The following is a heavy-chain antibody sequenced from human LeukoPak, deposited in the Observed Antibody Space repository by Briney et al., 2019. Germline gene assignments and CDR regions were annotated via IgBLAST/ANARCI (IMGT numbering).Heavy chain of an antibody. CDR1: GFSISNYG. Sequence: TGGSLRLSCAGSGFSISNYGMNWVRQAPGKGLEWLSYIRSDSSTKYYADSVEGRFTISRDNAQNSLYLQMNSLRDEDSGVYYCARDQMATVDYWGQGTLVTVSS. CDR3: ARDQMATVDY. V-gene: IGHV3-48*02. CDR2: IRSDSSTK. J-gene: IGHJ4*02. D-gene: IGHD5-24*01.